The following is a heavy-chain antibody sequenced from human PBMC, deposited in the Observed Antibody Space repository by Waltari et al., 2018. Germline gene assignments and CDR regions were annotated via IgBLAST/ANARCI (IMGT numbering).Heavy chain of an antibody. V-gene: IGHV3-49*04. CDR3: TRTSGYDLTDY. Sequence: ELQLVESGGGLVQPGRSLRLSCRACGCTLRQVAMSWVRQAPGKGLEWVGFIRSTAYAEATEYAASVKGRFTISRDDSKSIAYLQMNSLKTEDTAVYYCTRTSGYDLTDYWGQGTLVTVSS. CDR2: IRSTAYAEAT. CDR1: GCTLRQVA. D-gene: IGHD5-12*01. J-gene: IGHJ4*02.